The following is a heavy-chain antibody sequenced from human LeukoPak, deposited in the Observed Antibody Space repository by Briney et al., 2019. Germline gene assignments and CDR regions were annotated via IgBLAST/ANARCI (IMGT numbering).Heavy chain of an antibody. Sequence: ASVKVSCKASGYTFSSYGISWVRQAPGQGLEWMGWISVYNGNTNYAQKFQGRVTMTTDTSTTTAYMELRSLRSDDTAVYYCARERDYYGSGSPGGIWGQGTMVIVSP. CDR1: GYTFSSYG. J-gene: IGHJ3*02. CDR2: ISVYNGNT. V-gene: IGHV1-18*01. CDR3: ARERDYYGSGSPGGI. D-gene: IGHD3-10*01.